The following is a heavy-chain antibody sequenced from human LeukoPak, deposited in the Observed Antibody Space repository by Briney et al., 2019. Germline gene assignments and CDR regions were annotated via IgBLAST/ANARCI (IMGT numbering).Heavy chain of an antibody. V-gene: IGHV4-59*10. J-gene: IGHJ4*02. CDR2: IYTSGST. Sequence: KSSETLSLTCAVYGGPFRGYYWSWIRQPPGKGLEWIGRIYTSGSTNYNPSPKSRVTMSVDTSKNQFSLKLSSVTAADTAVYYCASSYYDSSGYLGSYWGQGTLVTVSS. CDR1: GGPFRGYY. D-gene: IGHD3-22*01. CDR3: ASSYYDSSGYLGSY.